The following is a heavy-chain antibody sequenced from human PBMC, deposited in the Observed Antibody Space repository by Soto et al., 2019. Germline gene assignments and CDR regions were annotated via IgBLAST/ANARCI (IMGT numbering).Heavy chain of an antibody. Sequence: VESLKISCKCAGYIFTSYWISCFLQMPVKVLEWMGRIDPSDSYTNYSPSFQGHVTISADKSISTAYLQWSSLKASDTAMYYCARLYCSGGSCYSRMDVWGQGTTVTVSS. CDR1: GYIFTSYW. V-gene: IGHV5-10-1*01. CDR3: ARLYCSGGSCYSRMDV. J-gene: IGHJ6*02. D-gene: IGHD2-15*01. CDR2: IDPSDSYT.